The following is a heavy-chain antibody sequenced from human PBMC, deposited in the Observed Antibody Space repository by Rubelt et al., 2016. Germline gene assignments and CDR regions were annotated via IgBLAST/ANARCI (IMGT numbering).Heavy chain of an antibody. J-gene: IGHJ4*02. Sequence: QLQLQESGPGLVKPSETLSLTCTVSGGSISSSSYYWGWIRQPPGKGLEWIGGIYYSGSTYYNPSLKSRVTISVDTSKNQSSLKLGAVTAADTAVYYCARWWEVLQAFDYWAREPWSPSPQ. D-gene: IGHD1-26*01. CDR2: IYYSGST. CDR1: GGSISSSSYY. CDR3: ARWWEVLQAFDY. V-gene: IGHV4-39*01.